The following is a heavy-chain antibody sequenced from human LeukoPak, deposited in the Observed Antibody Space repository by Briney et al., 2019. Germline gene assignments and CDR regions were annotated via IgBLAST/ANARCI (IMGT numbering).Heavy chain of an antibody. V-gene: IGHV1-2*02. CDR3: ARGHCTNAVCLTFHY. CDR2: INADNGGT. Sequence: GASVKVSCKASGYTFTGYYIHWVRQAPGQGLEWMGWINADNGGTRYAEKFQGRVTMTRDTSISTAYMELSRLTSDDTALYYCARGHCTNAVCLTFHYWGQGTLVTVPS. D-gene: IGHD2-8*01. J-gene: IGHJ4*02. CDR1: GYTFTGYY.